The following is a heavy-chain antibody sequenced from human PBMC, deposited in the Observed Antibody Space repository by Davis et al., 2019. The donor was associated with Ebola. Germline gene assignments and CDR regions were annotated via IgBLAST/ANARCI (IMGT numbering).Heavy chain of an antibody. CDR3: ARDYGSGTYFEY. CDR1: GFTFSSYW. CDR2: INSDGSST. Sequence: HTGGSLRLSCAASGFTFSSYWMHWVRQAPGKGLVWVSRINSDGSSTSYADSVKGRFTISRDNAKNSLYLQMNSLRDEDTAVYYCARDYGSGTYFEYWGQGTLVTVSS. D-gene: IGHD3-10*01. V-gene: IGHV3-74*01. J-gene: IGHJ4*02.